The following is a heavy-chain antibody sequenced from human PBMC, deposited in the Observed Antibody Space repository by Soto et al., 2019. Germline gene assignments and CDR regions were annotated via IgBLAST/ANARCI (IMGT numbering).Heavy chain of an antibody. CDR1: GYTFTSYY. CDR3: ARDQSGYLIDY. J-gene: IGHJ4*02. CDR2: INTSGGST. D-gene: IGHD3-3*01. V-gene: IGHV1-46*01. Sequence: QVQLVQSGAEVKKPGASVKVSCKASGYTFTSYYMHWVRQAPGQGLEWMGIINTSGGSTSYAQKFQGGVTMTRDTATSTVYMELSSLRSEDTAVYYCARDQSGYLIDYWGQGTLVTVSS.